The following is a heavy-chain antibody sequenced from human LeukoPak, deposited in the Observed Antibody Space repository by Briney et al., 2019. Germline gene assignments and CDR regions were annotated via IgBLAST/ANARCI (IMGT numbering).Heavy chain of an antibody. J-gene: IGHJ4*02. CDR3: ARDLSAAGIFFDY. CDR2: ISPYNGNT. V-gene: IGHV1-18*01. Sequence: ASVKVSCKASGYTFTSYGISWVRQAPGQGLEWMGWISPYNGNTNYAPKLQGRLTMTTDTSTSTAYMELRSLRSDDTAVYYCARDLSAAGIFFDYWGQGTLVTVSS. D-gene: IGHD6-13*01. CDR1: GYTFTSYG.